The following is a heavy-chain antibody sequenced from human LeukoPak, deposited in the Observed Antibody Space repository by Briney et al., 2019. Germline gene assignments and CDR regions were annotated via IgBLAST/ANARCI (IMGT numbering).Heavy chain of an antibody. CDR3: ARDRNYYYDSSGYYTAFDY. V-gene: IGHV3-21*01. CDR2: VSSSSSYI. Sequence: PGGSLRLSCAASGFTFSSYSMNWVRQAPGKGLEWVSSVSSSSSYIYYADSVKGRFTISRDNAKNSLYLQMNSLRAEDTAVYYCARDRNYYYDSSGYYTAFDYWGQGTLVTVSS. CDR1: GFTFSSYS. D-gene: IGHD3-22*01. J-gene: IGHJ4*02.